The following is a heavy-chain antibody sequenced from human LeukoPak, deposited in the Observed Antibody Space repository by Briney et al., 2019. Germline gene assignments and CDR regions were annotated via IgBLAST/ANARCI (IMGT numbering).Heavy chain of an antibody. Sequence: SETLSLTCTVSGCSISFHYWSWIRQPPGKGLEWICYIHLSRSTYYDPSLRSRVTISGDTSKNKFSLRLNSVTAADTAVYYCARGGVWYFDLWGRGTLVTVSS. D-gene: IGHD3-16*01. V-gene: IGHV4-59*11. J-gene: IGHJ2*01. CDR2: IHLSRST. CDR1: GCSISFHY. CDR3: ARGGVWYFDL.